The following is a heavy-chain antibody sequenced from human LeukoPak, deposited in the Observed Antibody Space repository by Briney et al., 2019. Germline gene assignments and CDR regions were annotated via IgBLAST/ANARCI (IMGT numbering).Heavy chain of an antibody. CDR1: GDSFNRFA. Sequence: ASVKVSCKPSGDSFNRFAVNWVRQAPGQGLEWMGRIIPILGIANYAQKFRGRVTITADKSTSTAYMELSSLRSEDTAVYYCAREGYYGSGSYYPSAFDIWGQGTMVTVSS. CDR3: AREGYYGSGSYYPSAFDI. CDR2: IIPILGIA. V-gene: IGHV1-69*04. J-gene: IGHJ3*02. D-gene: IGHD3-10*01.